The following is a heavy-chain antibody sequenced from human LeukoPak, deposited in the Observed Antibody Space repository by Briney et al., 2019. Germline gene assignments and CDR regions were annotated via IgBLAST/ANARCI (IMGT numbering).Heavy chain of an antibody. CDR1: GGAFSGYY. CDR3: ARHDPVWFYT. CDR2: IHYSGST. J-gene: IGHJ5*02. V-gene: IGHV4-59*08. Sequence: SETLSLTCAVYGGAFSGYYWSWIRQPPGKGLEWIGYIHYSGSTNYNPSLKSRVTISVDTSKAHFSLKLSSATAADTGVYYCARHDPVWFYTWGQGTLVTVSS.